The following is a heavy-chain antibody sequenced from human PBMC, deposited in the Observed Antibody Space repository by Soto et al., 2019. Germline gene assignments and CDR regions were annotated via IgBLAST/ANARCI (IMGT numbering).Heavy chain of an antibody. CDR2: ISSSSTTI. J-gene: IGHJ4*02. CDR1: GFIFSNYN. D-gene: IGHD3-16*02. V-gene: IGHV3-48*01. CDR3: ARKLRDTKSLDY. Sequence: PGGSLRLSCAASGFIFSNYNVNWVRQAPGKGLEWVSYISSSSTTIYYADTVKGRFTISRDNAKNSLYLQMSSLRAEDTAVYYCARKLRDTKSLDYWGQGT.